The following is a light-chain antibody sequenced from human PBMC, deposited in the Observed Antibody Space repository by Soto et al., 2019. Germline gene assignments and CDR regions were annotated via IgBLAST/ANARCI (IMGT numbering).Light chain of an antibody. CDR3: QSYRNLSWT. CDR2: GPS. CDR1: QSISSN. Sequence: ETVITQSPATLSVSPGERPTLSCRASQSISSNLAWYQQKPGQAPRLLIYGPSTRATGIPARFSGSGSGTEFTLTISSLQSDDFATYYCQSYRNLSWTFGRGTKVDIK. V-gene: IGKV3-15*01. J-gene: IGKJ1*01.